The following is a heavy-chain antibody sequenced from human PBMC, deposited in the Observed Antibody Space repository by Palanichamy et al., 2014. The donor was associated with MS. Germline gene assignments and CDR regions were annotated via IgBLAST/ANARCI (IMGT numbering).Heavy chain of an antibody. J-gene: IGHJ4*02. CDR1: GFISSGYA. V-gene: IGHV3-23*01. D-gene: IGHD2-2*01. CDR2: ISGTGGTS. CDR3: VKGSQLTSWNS. Sequence: EVHLLESGGGLVQPGGSLRLSCAASGFISSGYAMSWVRQAPGKGLEWVSAISGTGGTSYYADFVKGRFTISRDNSQNTLYLQMNSLRADDTAVYYCVKGSQLTSWNSWGRGTLVTVSS.